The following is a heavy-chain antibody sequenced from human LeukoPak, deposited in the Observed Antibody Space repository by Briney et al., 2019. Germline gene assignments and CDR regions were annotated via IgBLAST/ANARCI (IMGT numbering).Heavy chain of an antibody. Sequence: TGGSLRLSCAASGFTFSSYSMNWVRQAPGKGLEWVSSISSSSSYIYYADSVKGRFTISRDNAKNSLYLQMNSLRAKDTAVYYCARDRCSGGSCTRALFDYWGQGTLVAVSS. D-gene: IGHD2-15*01. CDR1: GFTFSSYS. CDR2: ISSSSSYI. V-gene: IGHV3-21*01. J-gene: IGHJ4*02. CDR3: ARDRCSGGSCTRALFDY.